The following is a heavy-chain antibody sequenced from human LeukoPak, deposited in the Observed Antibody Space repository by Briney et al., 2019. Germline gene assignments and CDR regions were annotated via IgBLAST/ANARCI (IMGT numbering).Heavy chain of an antibody. D-gene: IGHD1-26*01. J-gene: IGHJ3*02. Sequence: SVKVSCKASGGTFSSYAISWVRQAPGQGLEWMGGIIPIFGTANYAQKFQGRVTITTDESTSTAYMELSSLRSEDTAVYYCARDSPPYQIVGGLGAFDIWGQGTMVTVSS. CDR3: ARDSPPYQIVGGLGAFDI. CDR1: GGTFSSYA. CDR2: IIPIFGTA. V-gene: IGHV1-69*05.